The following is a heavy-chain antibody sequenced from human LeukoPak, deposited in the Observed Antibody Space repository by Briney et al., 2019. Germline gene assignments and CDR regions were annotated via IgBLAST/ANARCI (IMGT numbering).Heavy chain of an antibody. CDR3: TSGYAGNSDYYHYMDV. CDR2: IRRKGNNYVT. J-gene: IGHJ6*03. V-gene: IGHV3-73*01. Sequence: TGGSLRLSCTASGFTFSGSALHWVRQPSGKGLEGIARIRRKGNNYVTAYAASVRGRFTISRDDSETTTFLQMNSLKIEDTALYYCTSGYAGNSDYYHYMDVWGKGTTVAVPS. CDR1: GFTFSGSA. D-gene: IGHD2-2*01.